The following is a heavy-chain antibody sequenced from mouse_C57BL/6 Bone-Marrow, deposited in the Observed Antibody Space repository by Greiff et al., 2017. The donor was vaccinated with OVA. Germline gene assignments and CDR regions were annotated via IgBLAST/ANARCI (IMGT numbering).Heavy chain of an antibody. CDR2: IWSGGST. V-gene: IGHV2-2*01. CDR3: ARLYDGYYPYAMDY. D-gene: IGHD2-3*01. CDR1: GFSLPSYG. Sequence: QVQLQQSGPGLVQPSQSLSITCTVSGFSLPSYGVHWVRQSPGQGLEWLGVIWSGGSTDYNAAFISRLSISKDNSKSQVFFKMNSLQADDTAIYYCARLYDGYYPYAMDYWGQGTSVTVSS. J-gene: IGHJ4*01.